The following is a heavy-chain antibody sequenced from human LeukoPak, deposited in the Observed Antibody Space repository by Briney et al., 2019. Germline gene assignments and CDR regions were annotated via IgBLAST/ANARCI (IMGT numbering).Heavy chain of an antibody. J-gene: IGHJ2*01. CDR2: ISSNGGST. V-gene: IGHV3-64*01. CDR3: AHSTVTSSYWYFDL. Sequence: GGSLRLSCAASGFTFSSYAMHWVRQAPGKGLEYVSAISSNGGSTYYANSVKGRFTISRDNSKNTLYLQMGSLRAEDMAVYYCAHSTVTSSYWYFDLWGRGTLVTVSS. D-gene: IGHD4-17*01. CDR1: GFTFSSYA.